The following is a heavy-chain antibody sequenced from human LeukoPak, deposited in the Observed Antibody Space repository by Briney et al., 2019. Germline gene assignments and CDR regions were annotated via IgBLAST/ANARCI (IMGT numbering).Heavy chain of an antibody. Sequence: AGGSLSLSCAASGFTFSSYAMHWVRQAPGKGLEWVAVISYDGSNKYYADSVKGRFTISRDNSKNTLYLQMNSLRAEDTAVYYCAKDDSSWQKDYWGQGTLVTVSS. CDR2: ISYDGSNK. CDR1: GFTFSSYA. D-gene: IGHD6-13*01. CDR3: AKDDSSWQKDY. J-gene: IGHJ4*02. V-gene: IGHV3-30-3*01.